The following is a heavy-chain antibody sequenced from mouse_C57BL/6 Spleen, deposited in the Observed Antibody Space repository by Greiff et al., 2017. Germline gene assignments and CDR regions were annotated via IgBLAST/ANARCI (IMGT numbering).Heavy chain of an antibody. D-gene: IGHD4-1*01. CDR1: GYSITSGYY. J-gene: IGHJ2*01. CDR3: AREGANYYFDY. V-gene: IGHV3-6*01. Sequence: EVQLQQSGPGLVKPSQSLSLTCSVTGYSITSGYYWNWIRQFPGNKLEWMGYISYDGSNNYNPSLKNQISITRDTSKNQFFLKLNSVTTEDTATYDCAREGANYYFDYWGQGTTLTVSS. CDR2: ISYDGSN.